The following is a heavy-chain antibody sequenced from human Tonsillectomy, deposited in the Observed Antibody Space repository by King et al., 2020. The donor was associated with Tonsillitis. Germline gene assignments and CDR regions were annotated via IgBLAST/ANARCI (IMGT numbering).Heavy chain of an antibody. CDR2: IGAYNGNT. CDR3: ARDYYDILTGYSGAFDI. CDR1: GYTFTSYG. J-gene: IGHJ3*02. V-gene: IGHV1-18*04. Sequence: VQLVESGAEVKKPGASVKVSCKASGYTFTSYGISWVRQAPGQGLEWMGWIGAYNGNTNYAQKLQGRVTMTTDTSTSTAYMELRSLRSDDTAVYYCARDYYDILTGYSGAFDIWGQGTMVTVSS. D-gene: IGHD3-9*01.